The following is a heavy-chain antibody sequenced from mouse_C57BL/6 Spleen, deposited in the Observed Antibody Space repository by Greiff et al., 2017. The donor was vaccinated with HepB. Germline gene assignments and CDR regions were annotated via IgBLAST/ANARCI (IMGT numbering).Heavy chain of an antibody. CDR3: ARESYGYLDY. V-gene: IGHV7-1*01. Sequence: EVKLMESGGGFVQSGRSLRLSCATSGFTFSDFYMEWVRQAPGKGLEWIAASSNKANDYTTEYSASVKGRFIVSRDTTQSILYLQMNALRAEDTASYYCARESYGYLDYWGQGTTLTVSS. J-gene: IGHJ2*01. CDR2: SSNKANDYTT. CDR1: GFTFSDFY. D-gene: IGHD1-1*02.